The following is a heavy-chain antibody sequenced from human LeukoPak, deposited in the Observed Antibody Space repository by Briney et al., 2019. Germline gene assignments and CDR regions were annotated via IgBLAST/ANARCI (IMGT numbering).Heavy chain of an antibody. D-gene: IGHD3-22*01. CDR1: GYTFTGYY. CDR3: AREGHLSGYYFPDY. Sequence: ASVKVSCTASGYTFTGYYMHWVRQAPGQGLEWMGRINPNSGGTNYAQNFQGRVTMTRDTSISTAYMQLTRLRSDDTAVYYCAREGHLSGYYFPDYWGQGTLVTVSS. V-gene: IGHV1-2*06. CDR2: INPNSGGT. J-gene: IGHJ4*02.